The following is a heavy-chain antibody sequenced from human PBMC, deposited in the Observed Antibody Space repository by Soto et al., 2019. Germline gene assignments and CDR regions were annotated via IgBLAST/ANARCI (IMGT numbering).Heavy chain of an antibody. Sequence: SETLSLTCIVSGGSLNNFYWNWIRQTAGKGLEWIGRIHASGNTNYNPPLKSRATLSVDTSKNQFSLKVRSVTAADTAVYYCARSSHKESWFDPWGQGTLVTVSS. CDR3: ARSSHKESWFDP. CDR1: GGSLNNFY. CDR2: IHASGNT. J-gene: IGHJ5*02. V-gene: IGHV4-4*07. D-gene: IGHD6-19*01.